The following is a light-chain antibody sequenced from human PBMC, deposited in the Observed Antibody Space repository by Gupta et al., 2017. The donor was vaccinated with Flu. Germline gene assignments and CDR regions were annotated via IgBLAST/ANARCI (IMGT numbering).Light chain of an antibody. V-gene: IGLV3-25*03. CDR1: ELSDQF. CDR3: QSADGTGSFWV. J-gene: IGLJ3*02. Sequence: SFELPQPPSVPVSPGQPATITCSGDELSDQFVYWYQKKPGQAPVLVIYKDTERPSGIPERFSGSSSGTTVTMTISEVRAEDEADYYCQSADGTGSFWVFGGGTKLTVL. CDR2: KDT.